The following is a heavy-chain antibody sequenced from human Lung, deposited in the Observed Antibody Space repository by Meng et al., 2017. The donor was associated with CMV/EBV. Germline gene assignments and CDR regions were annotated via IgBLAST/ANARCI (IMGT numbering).Heavy chain of an antibody. D-gene: IGHD4-23*01. Sequence: EVQLVESXXGXVXXGGXLRRSCTVLGSGFIFSNLWINWVRQAPGKGLEWVGRIKSKFDGETTDYAAPVRGRFTISRDDSRNTLYLYMNSLKTEDTAVYYCTTDRPRSGGKTHDYWGQGTLVTVSS. CDR3: TTDRPRSGGKTHDY. CDR1: GFIFSNLW. CDR2: IKSKFDGETT. V-gene: IGHV3-15*01. J-gene: IGHJ4*02.